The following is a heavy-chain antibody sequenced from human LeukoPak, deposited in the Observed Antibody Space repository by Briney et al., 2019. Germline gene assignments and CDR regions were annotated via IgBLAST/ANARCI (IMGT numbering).Heavy chain of an antibody. Sequence: ASVKVSCKASGHTFTSYAMNWVRQAPGQGLEWMGWINTNTGNPTYAQGFTGRFVFSLDTSVSTAYLQISSLKAEDTAVYYCARSWSSGWYGYEYFQHWGQGTLVTVSS. CDR2: INTNTGNP. CDR1: GHTFTSYA. V-gene: IGHV7-4-1*02. J-gene: IGHJ1*01. CDR3: ARSWSSGWYGYEYFQH. D-gene: IGHD6-19*01.